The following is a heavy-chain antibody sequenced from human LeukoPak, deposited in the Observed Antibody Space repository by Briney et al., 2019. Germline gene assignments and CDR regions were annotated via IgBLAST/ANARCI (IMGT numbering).Heavy chain of an antibody. V-gene: IGHV4-34*01. D-gene: IGHD1-7*01. J-gene: IGHJ3*02. Sequence: SETLSLTCAVYGGSFSGYYWSWIRQPPGKGLEWIGEINHSGSTNYNPSLKSRVTISVDTSKNQFSLKLSSVTAADTAVYYCARGRIGTTRRDAFDIWGQGIMVTVSS. CDR3: ARGRIGTTRRDAFDI. CDR2: INHSGST. CDR1: GGSFSGYY.